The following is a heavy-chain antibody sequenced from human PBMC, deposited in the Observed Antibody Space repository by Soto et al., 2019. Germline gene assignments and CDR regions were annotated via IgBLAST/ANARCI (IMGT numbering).Heavy chain of an antibody. CDR2: IIPILGIA. CDR3: ASRPQPEMATIYFDY. J-gene: IGHJ4*02. CDR1: GGTFSSYT. V-gene: IGHV1-69*02. Sequence: QVQLVQSGAEVKKPGSSVKVSCKASGGTFSSYTISWVRQAPGQGLEWMGRIIPILGIANYAQKFQGRVTITADKSTSTAYMELSSLRSEDTAVYYCASRPQPEMATIYFDYWGQGTLVTVSS. D-gene: IGHD5-12*01.